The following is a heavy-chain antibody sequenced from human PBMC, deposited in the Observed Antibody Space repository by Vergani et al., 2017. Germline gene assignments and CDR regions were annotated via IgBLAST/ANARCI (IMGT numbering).Heavy chain of an antibody. Sequence: QVQLHESGPGLVKPSQTLSLTCTVSGGSITSGSFYWSWIRQPAGKGLEWIGRIHSSGTTNYNPSLKSRATLSVDTSKNQLSLRMTSVTAADTAVYYCARDSWTSELRGVYWFDTWGQGTLVSVS. V-gene: IGHV4-61*02. D-gene: IGHD3-10*01. CDR2: IHSSGTT. J-gene: IGHJ5*02. CDR3: ARDSWTSELRGVYWFDT. CDR1: GGSITSGSFY.